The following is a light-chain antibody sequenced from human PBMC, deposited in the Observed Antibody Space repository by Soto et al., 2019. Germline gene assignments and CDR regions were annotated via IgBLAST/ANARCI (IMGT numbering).Light chain of an antibody. CDR2: NND. V-gene: IGLV1-44*01. CDR3: AAWDDSLNGVV. Sequence: QSVLTQPRSTSGTPGQRVTVSCSGSSSNIGRYPVNWYQQLPRTAPKLLIYNNDKRPSRVPDRFSGSKSGTSVSLAISGLLSEDEADYYCAAWDDSLNGVVFGGGTKVTVL. CDR1: SSNIGRYP. J-gene: IGLJ2*01.